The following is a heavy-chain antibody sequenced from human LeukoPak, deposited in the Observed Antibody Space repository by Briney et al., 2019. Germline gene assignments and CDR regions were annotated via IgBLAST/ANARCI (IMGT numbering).Heavy chain of an antibody. D-gene: IGHD3-22*01. CDR3: ARGAYYYDSSGYFGYYYGMDV. J-gene: IGHJ6*02. CDR1: GYSFTSYW. Sequence: GESLKISCKGSGYSFTSYWIGWVRQMPGKGLEWMGIIYPGDSDTRYSPSFQGQVTISADKSISTAYLQWSSLKASDTAMYYCARGAYYYDSSGYFGYYYGMDVWGQGTTVTVSS. V-gene: IGHV5-51*01. CDR2: IYPGDSDT.